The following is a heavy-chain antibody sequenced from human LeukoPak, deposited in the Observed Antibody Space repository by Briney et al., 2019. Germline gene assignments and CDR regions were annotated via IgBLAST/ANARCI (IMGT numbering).Heavy chain of an antibody. J-gene: IGHJ4*02. V-gene: IGHV3-7*01. CDR2: IKQDGSEK. CDR1: GFTFSSYW. Sequence: GGSLRLSCAASGFTFSSYWMTWVRQAPGKGLEWVANIKQDGSEKYYVDSVKGRFTISRDNAKNSLYLQMNTLRAEDTAVYYCTRDVYYDVLTGSYRGYYFDHWGQGTLVTVSS. D-gene: IGHD3-9*01. CDR3: TRDVYYDVLTGSYRGYYFDH.